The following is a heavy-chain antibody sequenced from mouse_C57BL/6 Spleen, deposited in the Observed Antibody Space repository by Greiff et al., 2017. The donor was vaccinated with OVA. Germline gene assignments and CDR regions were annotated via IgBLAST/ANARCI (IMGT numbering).Heavy chain of an antibody. V-gene: IGHV1-4*01. D-gene: IGHD2-13*01. J-gene: IGHJ1*03. CDR3: ARSELTAWYFDV. CDR2: INPSSGYT. CDR1: GYTFPSYT. Sequence: QVQLQQSGAELARPGASVKMSCKASGYTFPSYTMHWVKQRPGQGLEWIGYINPSSGYTTYNQKFKDKATLTADKSSSTAYMQLSSLTSEDSAVYYCARSELTAWYFDVWGTGTTVTVSS.